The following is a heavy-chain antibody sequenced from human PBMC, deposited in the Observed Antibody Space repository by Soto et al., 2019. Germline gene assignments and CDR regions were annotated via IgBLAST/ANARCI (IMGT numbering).Heavy chain of an antibody. CDR3: ARATGFLAHTPPVAWFDS. Sequence: ASVKVSCKASGFTSTNYGMTWVRQATGEGLEWMGWISVYSGKTNYAQNLQVRLTLTTDTSTSTAYMELTNLRSDDTAVYYCARATGFLAHTPPVAWFDSRGQGPLVTVSS. V-gene: IGHV1-18*04. CDR2: ISVYSGKT. CDR1: GFTSTNYG. D-gene: IGHD2-15*01. J-gene: IGHJ5*01.